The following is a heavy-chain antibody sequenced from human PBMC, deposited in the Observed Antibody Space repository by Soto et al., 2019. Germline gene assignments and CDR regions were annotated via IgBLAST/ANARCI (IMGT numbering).Heavy chain of an antibody. CDR2: INPKGGDA. D-gene: IGHD2-21*01. CDR1: GFSFTTYY. Sequence: QVQLVQSGAEVKTPGASVEFSCKTSGFSFTTYYIHWVRQAPGQGLEWMGIINPKGGDARDAQKYQGRVTMTGDTSTSTVYMDLRGLTSQDTAVYYCARVHCGGEGHPGEWCYYYGMDVWGQGTTVTVSS. V-gene: IGHV1-46*01. CDR3: ARVHCGGEGHPGEWCYYYGMDV. J-gene: IGHJ6*02.